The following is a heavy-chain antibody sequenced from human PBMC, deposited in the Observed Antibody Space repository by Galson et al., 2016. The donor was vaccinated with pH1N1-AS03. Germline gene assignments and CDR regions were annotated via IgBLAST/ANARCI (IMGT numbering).Heavy chain of an antibody. CDR1: GGSISSYY. CDR2: IFYNGTT. V-gene: IGHV4-59*08. Sequence: ETLSLTCTVSGGSISSYYWSWIRQPPGKRLEWIGYIFYNGTTNYNPSLKSRVTISVDTSKNQFSLKLTSVTAADTAVDYCARFPDYGDDVGYWGQGTLVTVSS. D-gene: IGHD4-17*01. CDR3: ARFPDYGDDVGY. J-gene: IGHJ4*02.